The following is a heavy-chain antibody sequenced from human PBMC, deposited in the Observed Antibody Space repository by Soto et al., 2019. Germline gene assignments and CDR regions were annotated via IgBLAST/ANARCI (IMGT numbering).Heavy chain of an antibody. CDR1: GDSISSGGFC. Sequence: SETLSLTCTVSGDSISSGGFCWTWVRQSPGKGLEWIGNIYSSGTTSYNLSLRSRLLISVDTSKNEFSLKVSSVTAADTAVYYCARAYGVDDYGTDVWGLGTTVTVSS. CDR3: ARAYGVDDYGTDV. CDR2: IYSSGTT. V-gene: IGHV4-30-4*01. D-gene: IGHD4-17*01. J-gene: IGHJ6*02.